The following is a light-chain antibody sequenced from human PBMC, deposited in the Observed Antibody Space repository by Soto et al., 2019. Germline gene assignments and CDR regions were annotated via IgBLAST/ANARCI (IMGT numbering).Light chain of an antibody. Sequence: QSVLTQPPSVSGSPGQRITISCTGTSSNVGAGYDVHWYQQRPGTAPKLLIFGNINRPSGVPDRFSGSKSGTTASLAITGGQEEDEGDDYCQCYDRSISARYVFGTGTKLTVL. V-gene: IGLV1-40*01. CDR1: SSNVGAGYD. CDR2: GNI. J-gene: IGLJ1*01. CDR3: QCYDRSISARYV.